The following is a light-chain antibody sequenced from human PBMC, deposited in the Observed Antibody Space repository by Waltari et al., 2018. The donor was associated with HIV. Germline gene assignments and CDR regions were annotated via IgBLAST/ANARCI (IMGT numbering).Light chain of an antibody. CDR1: SSDIGYFNY. CDR3: AAYAGNNIVI. Sequence: QSALTQPPSASGSPGQSVTVSCTGTSSDIGYFNYFSWYQQHPGKAPHLVIYDVNKRPSGVPDRFSASKSCATASLTVSDRLAEDEADYDCAAYAGNNIVIFGGGTKVTV. V-gene: IGLV2-8*01. CDR2: DVN. J-gene: IGLJ2*01.